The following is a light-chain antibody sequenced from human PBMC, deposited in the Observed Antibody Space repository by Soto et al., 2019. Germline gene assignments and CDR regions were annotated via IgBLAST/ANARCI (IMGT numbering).Light chain of an antibody. CDR3: SSYTGSSTLL. V-gene: IGLV2-14*03. CDR1: SSDVGGYNY. J-gene: IGLJ2*01. Sequence: QSALTQPASVSGSTGQSITISCTGSSSDVGGYNYVSWYQHHPGKAPELMIYGVSNRPSGVSNRFSGSKSGNTASLTISGLQAEDEADYYCSSYTGSSTLLFGGGTKLTVL. CDR2: GVS.